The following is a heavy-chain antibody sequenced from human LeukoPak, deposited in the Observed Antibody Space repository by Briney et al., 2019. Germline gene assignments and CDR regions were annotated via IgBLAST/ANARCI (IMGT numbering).Heavy chain of an antibody. V-gene: IGHV4-38-2*01. CDR2: IYYSGST. J-gene: IGHJ4*02. CDR1: GFTFSNYG. Sequence: GSLRLSCAASGFTFSNYGMSWVRQAPGKGLEWIGRIYYSGSTYYNPSLKSRVTISVDTSKNQFSLKLSSVTAADTAVYYCASGSGWYFGDYWGQGTLVTVSS. CDR3: ASGSGWYFGDY. D-gene: IGHD6-19*01.